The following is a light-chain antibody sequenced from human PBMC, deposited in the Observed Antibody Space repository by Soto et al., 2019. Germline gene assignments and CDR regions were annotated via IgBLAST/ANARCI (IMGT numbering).Light chain of an antibody. CDR1: SSEFGGYNY. V-gene: IGLV2-14*01. J-gene: IGLJ1*01. CDR3: SSYTSSSTPPYV. Sequence: QSGFTQPASVSGSPGQSITISRTGNSSEFGGYNYVSWYQQHPGKAPKLMIYDVSNRPSGVSNRFSGSKSGNTASLTISGLQAEDEADYYRSSYTSSSTPPYVFGAGTKVTV. CDR2: DVS.